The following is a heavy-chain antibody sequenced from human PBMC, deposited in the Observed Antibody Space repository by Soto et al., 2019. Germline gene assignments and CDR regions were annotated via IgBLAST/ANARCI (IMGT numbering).Heavy chain of an antibody. D-gene: IGHD2-15*01. V-gene: IGHV2-5*02. Sequence: QITLKESGPTLVKPTQTLALTCTFSGFSLSTSGVGVGWIRQAPGQALQWLAVIYWDDDKRYRPSLKSRLTIIKDTSKNQVVLVMTNMDPVDTATYYCAHALRRRDFSGGRCYSFDYWGQGTLVTVSS. J-gene: IGHJ4*02. CDR3: AHALRRRDFSGGRCYSFDY. CDR1: GFSLSTSGVG. CDR2: IYWDDDK.